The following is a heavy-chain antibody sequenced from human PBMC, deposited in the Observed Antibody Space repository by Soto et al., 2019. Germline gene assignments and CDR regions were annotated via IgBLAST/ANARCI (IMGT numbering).Heavy chain of an antibody. CDR3: ARGIRGSGSFYYYYYGMDV. V-gene: IGHV4-59*01. Sequence: SETLSLTCTVSGGSISSYYWSWIQQPPGKGLEWIGYIYYSGSTNYNPSLKSRVTISVDTSKNQFSLKLSSVTAADTAVYYCARGIRGSGSFYYYYYGMDVLGQGTTVTVSS. D-gene: IGHD3-10*01. J-gene: IGHJ6*02. CDR1: GGSISSYY. CDR2: IYYSGST.